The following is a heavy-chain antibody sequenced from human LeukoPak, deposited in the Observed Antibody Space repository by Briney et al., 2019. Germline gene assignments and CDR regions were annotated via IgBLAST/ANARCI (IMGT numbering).Heavy chain of an antibody. D-gene: IGHD2-21*01. J-gene: IGHJ4*02. Sequence: ASVKVSCKASGYTFTSYDINWLRQATGQGLEWMGWMNPNSGKTGYAQKFQGRVTMTWDTSISTAYMELSSLRSEDTAIYYCARELRRDDCWGQGTLVTVSS. V-gene: IGHV1-8*01. CDR2: MNPNSGKT. CDR1: GYTFTSYD. CDR3: ARELRRDDC.